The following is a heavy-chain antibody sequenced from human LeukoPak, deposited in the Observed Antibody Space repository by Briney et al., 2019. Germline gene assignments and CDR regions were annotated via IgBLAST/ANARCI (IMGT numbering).Heavy chain of an antibody. CDR3: AKERGMTTSNYLDY. J-gene: IGHJ4*02. D-gene: IGHD4-17*01. V-gene: IGHV4-59*01. Sequence: TSETLSLTCTVSGGSITSYYWSWIRQPPGKGLEWIGYIYSSGSTYYNPSLKSRVAMSPDTSKNQLSLHLSSVTAADTAMYYCAKERGMTTSNYLDYWGQGTPVTVSS. CDR2: IYSSGST. CDR1: GGSITSYY.